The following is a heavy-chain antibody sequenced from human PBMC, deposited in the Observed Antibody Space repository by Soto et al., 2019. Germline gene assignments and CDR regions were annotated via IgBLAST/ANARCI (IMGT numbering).Heavy chain of an antibody. D-gene: IGHD6-19*01. CDR3: AIYSSGWHPVVMAF. CDR2: IYSGGST. CDR1: GFTVSSNY. V-gene: IGHV3-53*01. J-gene: IGHJ6*02. Sequence: GRNPKLSSAASGFTVSSNYMSWVRQAPGKGLEWVSVIYSGGSTYYADSVKGRFTISRDNSKNTLYLQMNSLRAEDTAVYYCAIYSSGWHPVVMAFCGQGSTV.